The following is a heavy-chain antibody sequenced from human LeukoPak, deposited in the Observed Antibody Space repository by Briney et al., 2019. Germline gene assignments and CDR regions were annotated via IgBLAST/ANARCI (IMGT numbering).Heavy chain of an antibody. CDR3: AITKRDSSGWYDY. D-gene: IGHD6-19*01. CDR1: GYSISSSNW. CDR2: IYYSGSI. J-gene: IGHJ4*02. V-gene: IGHV4-28*05. Sequence: KASETLSLTCAVSGYSISSSNWWGWIRQPPGKGLEWIGYIYYSGSIYYNPSLKSRVTMSVDTSKNQSSLKLSSVTAVDTAVYYCAITKRDSSGWYDYWGQGTLVTVSS.